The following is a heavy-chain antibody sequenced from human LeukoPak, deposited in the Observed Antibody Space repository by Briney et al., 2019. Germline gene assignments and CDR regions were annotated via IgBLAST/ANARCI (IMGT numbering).Heavy chain of an antibody. CDR1: GFTFSSYA. J-gene: IGHJ4*02. CDR2: IWYDGSNK. V-gene: IGHV3-33*08. Sequence: GGSLRLSCAASGFTFSSYAMHWVRQAPGKGLEWVAVIWYDGSNKYYADSVKGRFTISRDNSKNTLYLQMNSLRAEDTAVYYCARDLGYGTPFDYWGQGTLVTVSS. CDR3: ARDLGYGTPFDY. D-gene: IGHD5-18*01.